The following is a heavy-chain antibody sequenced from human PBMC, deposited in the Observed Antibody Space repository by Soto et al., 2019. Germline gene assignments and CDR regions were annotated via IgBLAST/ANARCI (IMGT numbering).Heavy chain of an antibody. CDR1: GGTFSSYA. J-gene: IGHJ3*02. D-gene: IGHD6-6*01. V-gene: IGHV1-69*06. Sequence: SVKVSCKASGGTFSSYAISWVRQAPGQGLEWMGGIIPIFGTANYAQKFQGRVTITADKSTSTAYMELSGLRSEDTAVYYCARDRSRYSSSSAAFDIWGQGTMVTVSS. CDR2: IIPIFGTA. CDR3: ARDRSRYSSSSAAFDI.